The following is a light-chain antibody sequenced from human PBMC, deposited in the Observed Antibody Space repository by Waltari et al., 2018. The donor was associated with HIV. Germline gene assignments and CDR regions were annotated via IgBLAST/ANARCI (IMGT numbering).Light chain of an antibody. V-gene: IGKV2-30*01. CDR2: KVS. CDR3: MQGTHWPPFT. Sequence: DVVMTQSPLSLPVTLGQPASISCRSRQSLVYSDGNTYLNWFQQRPGQSPRRLIYKVSIRDSGVPDRFSGSGSGTDFTLKISRVEAEDVGVYYCMQGTHWPPFTFGPGTKVHIK. CDR1: QSLVYSDGNTY. J-gene: IGKJ3*01.